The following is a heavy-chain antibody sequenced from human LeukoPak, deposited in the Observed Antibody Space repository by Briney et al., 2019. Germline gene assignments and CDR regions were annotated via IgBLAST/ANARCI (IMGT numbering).Heavy chain of an antibody. V-gene: IGHV3-9*01. Sequence: GGSLRLSCAASGFTFDDYAMHWVRQAPGKGLEWVSGISWNSGSIGYADSVKGRFTISRDNAKNSLYLQMNSLRAEDTALYYCAKEGILTGRSLNCWGQGTLVTVSS. D-gene: IGHD3-9*01. CDR2: ISWNSGSI. CDR1: GFTFDDYA. CDR3: AKEGILTGRSLNC. J-gene: IGHJ4*02.